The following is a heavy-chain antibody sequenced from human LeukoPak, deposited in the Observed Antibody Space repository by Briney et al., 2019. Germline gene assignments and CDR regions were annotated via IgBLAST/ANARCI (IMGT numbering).Heavy chain of an antibody. CDR2: ISTHDGNT. CDR1: GYSFIDYY. D-gene: IGHD3-10*01. CDR3: VRDGYGLGKGYFDY. V-gene: IGHV1-18*04. J-gene: IGHJ4*02. Sequence: ASVKVSCKASGYSFIDYYMHRVRQAPGQGLEWMGWISTHDGNTKYAQKVQDRITMTTDTSTSAVYMELRSLRSDDTAVYYCVRDGYGLGKGYFDYWGQGTLVTVSS.